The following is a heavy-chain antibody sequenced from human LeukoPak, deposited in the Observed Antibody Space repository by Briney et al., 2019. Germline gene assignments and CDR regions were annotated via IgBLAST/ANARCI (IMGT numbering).Heavy chain of an antibody. CDR1: GGSFSGYY. CDR2: INHSGST. Sequence: PSETLSLTCAVYGGSFSGYYWSWIRQPPGKGLEWIGEINHSGSTNYNPSLKSRVTISVDTSKNQFSLKLSSVTAADTAVYYCARRCGRPAGYYYYHGMDVWGQGTTVTVSS. J-gene: IGHJ6*02. V-gene: IGHV4-34*01. D-gene: IGHD4/OR15-4a*01. CDR3: ARRCGRPAGYYYYHGMDV.